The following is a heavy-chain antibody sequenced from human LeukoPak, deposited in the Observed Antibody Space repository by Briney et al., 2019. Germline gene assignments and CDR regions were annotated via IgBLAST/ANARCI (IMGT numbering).Heavy chain of an antibody. CDR3: ARTYYDFWSGYEYYYYGMDV. CDR2: IYYSGST. V-gene: IGHV4-59*08. CDR1: GGSINSYY. D-gene: IGHD3-3*01. J-gene: IGHJ6*02. Sequence: PSETLSLTRTVSGGSINSYYWSWIRQPPGKGLEWIGYIYYSGSTNYNPSLKSRVTISVDTPKNQFSLKLSSVTAADTAVYYCARTYYDFWSGYEYYYYGMDVWGQGTTVTVSS.